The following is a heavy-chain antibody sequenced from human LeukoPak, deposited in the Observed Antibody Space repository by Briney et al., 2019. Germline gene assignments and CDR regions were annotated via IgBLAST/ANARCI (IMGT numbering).Heavy chain of an antibody. CDR3: ARLTGDARYYYMDV. CDR2: LYYSGSI. Sequence: SETLSLTCNVSGDSINTYYWSWIRQPPGRGLEWVAYLYYSGSINYNPSLKSRVTISVDTSKNPFSLKLNSVTAADTAVYYCARLTGDARYYYMDVWGKGTTVTISS. V-gene: IGHV4-59*01. D-gene: IGHD7-27*01. CDR1: GDSINTYY. J-gene: IGHJ6*03.